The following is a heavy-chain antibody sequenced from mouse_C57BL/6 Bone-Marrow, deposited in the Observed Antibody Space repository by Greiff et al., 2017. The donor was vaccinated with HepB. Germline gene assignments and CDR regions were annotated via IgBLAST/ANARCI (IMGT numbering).Heavy chain of an antibody. CDR2: INPNNGGT. V-gene: IGHV1-26*01. Sequence: VQLQQSGPELVKPGASVKISCKASGYTFTDYYMNWVKQSHGKSLEWIGDINPNNGGTSYNQKFKGKATLTVDKSSSTAYMELRSLTSEDSAVYYCARGGNYDGYPDWYFDVWGTGTTVTVSS. D-gene: IGHD2-3*01. CDR1: GYTFTDYY. J-gene: IGHJ1*03. CDR3: ARGGNYDGYPDWYFDV.